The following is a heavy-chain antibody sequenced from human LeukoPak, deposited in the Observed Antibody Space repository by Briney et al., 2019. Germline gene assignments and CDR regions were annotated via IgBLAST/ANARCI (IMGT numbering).Heavy chain of an antibody. CDR3: ARDFPNYDFWSGYYPTYGMDV. V-gene: IGHV3-66*01. J-gene: IGHJ6*02. CDR1: GFTVCSNY. CDR2: IYSGGST. Sequence: GGSLRLSCAASGFTVCSNYMSWVRQAPGKGLEWVSVIYSGGSTYYADSVKGRFTISRDNSKNTLYLQMNSLRAEDTAVYYCARDFPNYDFWSGYYPTYGMDVWGQGTTVTVSS. D-gene: IGHD3-3*01.